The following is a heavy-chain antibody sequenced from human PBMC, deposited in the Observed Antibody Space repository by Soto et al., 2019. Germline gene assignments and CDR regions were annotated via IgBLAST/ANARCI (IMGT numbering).Heavy chain of an antibody. Sequence: PGESLKISCKGSGYSFASQWISWVRQVPGKGQEWMGRIDLSESYTTYNPSFQGHVTFSADKSITTAYLQWRSLEASDTAIYYCATQGLTTYYFGYWGQGTLVTVSS. J-gene: IGHJ4*02. CDR3: ATQGLTTYYFGY. CDR1: GYSFASQW. V-gene: IGHV5-10-1*01. CDR2: IDLSESYT.